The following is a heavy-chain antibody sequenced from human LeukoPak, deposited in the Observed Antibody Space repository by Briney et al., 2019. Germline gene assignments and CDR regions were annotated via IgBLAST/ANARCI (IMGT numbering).Heavy chain of an antibody. CDR1: GFTVSSNY. CDR2: IRSKANSYAT. J-gene: IGHJ4*02. CDR3: TRHRLGYCSSTSCYTYYFDY. D-gene: IGHD2-2*02. Sequence: PGGSLRLSCAASGFTVSSNYTSWVRQASGKGLEWVGRIRSKANSYATAYAASVKGRFTISRDDSKNTAYLQMNSLKTEDTAVYYCTRHRLGYCSSTSCYTYYFDYWGQGTLVTVSS. V-gene: IGHV3-73*01.